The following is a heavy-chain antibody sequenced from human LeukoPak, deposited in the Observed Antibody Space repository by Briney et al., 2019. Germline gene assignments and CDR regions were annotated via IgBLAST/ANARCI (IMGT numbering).Heavy chain of an antibody. J-gene: IGHJ5*02. CDR3: AGDRGGGGWFDP. CDR2: ISYDGSNK. CDR1: GFTFSHYG. D-gene: IGHD3-16*01. V-gene: IGHV3-30*03. Sequence: GTSLRLSCAASGFTFSHYGMHWVRQAPGKGLEWVAVISYDGSNKYYTDSVKGRFTISRDNSKNTLYLQMNSLRAEDTAVYYCAGDRGGGGWFDPWGQGTLVTVSS.